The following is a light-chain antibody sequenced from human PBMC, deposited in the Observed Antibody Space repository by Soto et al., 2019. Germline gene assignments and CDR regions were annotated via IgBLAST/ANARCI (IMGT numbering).Light chain of an antibody. CDR2: WAS. CDR1: QSVLYSSNNKKY. J-gene: IGKJ2*01. V-gene: IGKV4-1*01. CDR3: QQYESTPPT. Sequence: DIVMTQSPDSLAVSLGERATINCKSSQSVLYSSNNKKYLAWYQQRPGQPPKLLIYWASTRESGVPDRFSGSGSGTDFTLTITSLQADDVAVYYCQQYESTPPTFGQGTKLEIK.